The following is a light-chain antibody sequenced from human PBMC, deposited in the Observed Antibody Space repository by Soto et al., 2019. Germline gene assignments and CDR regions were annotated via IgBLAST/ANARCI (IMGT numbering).Light chain of an antibody. V-gene: IGKV3-20*01. J-gene: IGKJ3*01. CDR3: QQYGSSPLFT. CDR2: GAS. Sequence: EVVMTQSPATLSVSPGERATLSCRASHSVSSSYLAWYQQKPGQAPRLLIYGASSRATGIPDRFSGSGSGTDFTLTISRLEPEDFAVYYCQQYGSSPLFTFGPGTKVDIK. CDR1: HSVSSSY.